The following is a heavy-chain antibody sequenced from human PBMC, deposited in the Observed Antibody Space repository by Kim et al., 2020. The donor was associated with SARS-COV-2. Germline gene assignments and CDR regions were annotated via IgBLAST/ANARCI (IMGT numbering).Heavy chain of an antibody. Sequence: IYYADSVKGRFTISRDNAKNSLYLQMNSLRAEDTAVYYCVTMVRGVIIGLWGQGTLVTVSS. CDR2: I. V-gene: IGHV3-11*01. J-gene: IGHJ4*02. CDR3: VTMVRGVIIGL. D-gene: IGHD3-10*01.